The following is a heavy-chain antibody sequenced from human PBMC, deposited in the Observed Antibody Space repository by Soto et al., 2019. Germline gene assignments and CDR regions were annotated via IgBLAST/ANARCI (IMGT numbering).Heavy chain of an antibody. CDR3: ASRINLVSDFYFGMDV. V-gene: IGHV1-69*01. CDR2: IIPMLGTS. J-gene: IGHJ6*02. D-gene: IGHD2-21*02. CDR1: GGSFSSYV. Sequence: QVQLVQSGAEVKKPGSSVKVSCKASGGSFSSYVISWVRQAPGQGLEWMGGIIPMLGTSKSVQSFQVRLTITADESSRTAYMELSSLSSDDTAVSYCASRINLVSDFYFGMDVWGQGTTVIVSS.